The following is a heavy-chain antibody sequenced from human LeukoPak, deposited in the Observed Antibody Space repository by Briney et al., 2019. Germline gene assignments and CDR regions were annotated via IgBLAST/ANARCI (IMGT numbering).Heavy chain of an antibody. Sequence: SETLSLTCTVSGHSIINSYYWGWIRQPPGKGLEWIGSIYHTGATYYNPSLKSRVTISVDTSKNQFSLKLNSVTAADTAVYYCARHGYYGPLGAFDIWGQGTMVTVSS. V-gene: IGHV4-38-2*02. D-gene: IGHD3-22*01. CDR1: GHSIINSYY. CDR3: ARHGYYGPLGAFDI. CDR2: IYHTGAT. J-gene: IGHJ3*02.